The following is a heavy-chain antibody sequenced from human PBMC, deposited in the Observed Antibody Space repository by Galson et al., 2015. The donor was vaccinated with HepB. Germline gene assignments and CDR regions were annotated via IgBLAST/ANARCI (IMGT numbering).Heavy chain of an antibody. V-gene: IGHV3-48*01. D-gene: IGHD3-10*01. Sequence: SLRLSCAASGFTFSSYAMSWVRQAPGKGLEWVSYISSSSSTIYYADSVKGRFTISRDNAKNSLYLQMNSLRAEDTAVYYCARDHQLRLVRGVISTGYYYYYGMDVWGQGTTVTVSS. J-gene: IGHJ6*02. CDR3: ARDHQLRLVRGVISTGYYYYYGMDV. CDR2: ISSSSSTI. CDR1: GFTFSSYA.